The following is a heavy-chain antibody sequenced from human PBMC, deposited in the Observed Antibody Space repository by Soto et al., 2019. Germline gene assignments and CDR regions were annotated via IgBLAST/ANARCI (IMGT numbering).Heavy chain of an antibody. V-gene: IGHV1-18*01. D-gene: IGHD2-15*01. J-gene: IGHJ4*02. CDR1: GYTFTSYG. CDR3: ARVYCSGGSCYRPLDY. CDR2: ISAYNGNT. Sequence: ASVKVSCKASGYTFTSYGISWVRQAPGQGLEWMGWISAYNGNTNYAQKLQGRVTMTTDTSTSTAYMELRSLRSDDTAVYYCARVYCSGGSCYRPLDYWGQGTLVTVSS.